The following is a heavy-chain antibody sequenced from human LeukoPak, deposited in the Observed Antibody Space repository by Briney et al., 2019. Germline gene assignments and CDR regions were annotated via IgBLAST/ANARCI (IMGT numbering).Heavy chain of an antibody. CDR2: INPSGGST. CDR1: GYTFTSYY. CDR3: ARRTSYDFWSGYHFDY. V-gene: IGHV1-46*01. Sequence: ASVKVSCKASGYTFTSYYMHWVRQAPGQGLEWMGIINPSGGSTSYAQKFQGRVTMTRDMSTSTVYMELSSLRSEDTAVYYCARRTSYDFWSGYHFDYWGQGTLVTVSS. J-gene: IGHJ4*02. D-gene: IGHD3-3*01.